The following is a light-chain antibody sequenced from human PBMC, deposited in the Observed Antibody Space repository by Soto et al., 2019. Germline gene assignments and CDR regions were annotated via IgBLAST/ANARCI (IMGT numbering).Light chain of an antibody. CDR2: EVS. J-gene: IGLJ2*01. CDR1: SSDDGGYNY. CDR3: SSYTSSHVV. Sequence: QSALTQPASVSGSPGQSITISCNGTSSDDGGYNYVSWYQQHPGKAPKLMIYEVSNRPSGVSNRFSGSKSGNTASLTISGLQAEDEADYYCSSYTSSHVVFGGGTKLTVL. V-gene: IGLV2-14*01.